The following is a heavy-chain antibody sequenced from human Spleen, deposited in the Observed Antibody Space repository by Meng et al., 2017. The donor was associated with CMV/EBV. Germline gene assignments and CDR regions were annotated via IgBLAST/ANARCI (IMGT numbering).Heavy chain of an antibody. Sequence: GDSVSSDTGAWNWIRQSPSRGLEWLGRTYYRSKWYFDYAVSVKSRITINPDASKNQFSLQLSSVTPEDTAVYYCAGDRYSSGWYFDYWGQGTLVTVSS. CDR2: TYYRSKWYF. J-gene: IGHJ4*02. D-gene: IGHD6-19*01. CDR1: GDSVSSDTGA. V-gene: IGHV6-1*01. CDR3: AGDRYSSGWYFDY.